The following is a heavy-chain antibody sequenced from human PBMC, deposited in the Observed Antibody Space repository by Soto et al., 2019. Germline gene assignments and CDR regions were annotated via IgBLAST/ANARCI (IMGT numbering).Heavy chain of an antibody. J-gene: IGHJ6*02. V-gene: IGHV4-34*01. CDR3: ARDGRRGVSTAAARRRDYYYYGMDV. Sequence: SETLSLTXAVYGGSFSGYYWSWIRQPPGKGLEWIGEINHSGSTNYNPSLKSRVTISVDTSKNQFSLKLSSVTAADTAVYYCARDGRRGVSTAAARRRDYYYYGMDVWGQGTTVTVSS. CDR2: INHSGST. CDR1: GGSFSGYY. D-gene: IGHD6-6*01.